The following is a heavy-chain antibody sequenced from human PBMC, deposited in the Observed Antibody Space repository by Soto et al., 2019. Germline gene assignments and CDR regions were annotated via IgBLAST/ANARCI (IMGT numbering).Heavy chain of an antibody. CDR1: GYTFTSYA. V-gene: IGHV1-3*01. J-gene: IGHJ5*02. CDR3: AREWGYCSSTSCLGPRNWFDP. Sequence: EASVKVSCVASGYTFTSYAMQWVRQAPGQRLEWMGCINAGNGNTKYSQKFQGRVTITRDTSASTAYMELSSLRSEDTAVYYCAREWGYCSSTSCLGPRNWFDPWGQGTLVTVSS. CDR2: INAGNGNT. D-gene: IGHD2-2*01.